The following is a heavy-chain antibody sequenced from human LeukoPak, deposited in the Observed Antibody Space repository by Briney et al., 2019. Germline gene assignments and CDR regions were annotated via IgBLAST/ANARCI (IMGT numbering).Heavy chain of an antibody. J-gene: IGHJ5*02. CDR2: ISWNSGST. CDR3: AKDWTVTTGSPFDP. CDR1: GFTFDDYA. D-gene: IGHD4-17*01. Sequence: GGSLRLSCAASGFTFDDYAMHWVRQAPGKGLEWVSGISWNSGSTGYADSVKGRFTISRDNSKNTLYLQMNSLRAEDTAVYYCAKDWTVTTGSPFDPWGQGTLVTVSS. V-gene: IGHV3-9*01.